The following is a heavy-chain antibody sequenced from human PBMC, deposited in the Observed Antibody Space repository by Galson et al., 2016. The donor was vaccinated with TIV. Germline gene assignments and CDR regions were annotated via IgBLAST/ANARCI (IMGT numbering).Heavy chain of an antibody. CDR3: ASGAWFPVLSLDS. J-gene: IGHJ4*02. CDR1: GDSLSDLS. CDR2: FDPEQHKK. V-gene: IGHV1-24*01. D-gene: IGHD2/OR15-2a*01. Sequence: SVKVSCKVSGDSLSDLSMHWVRQAPGKGLEWMGGFDPEQHKKIYAQKLQGRVTLTEDTSTNTAFLELSSLSSEDTAVYYCASGAWFPVLSLDSWGQRTLVIVSS.